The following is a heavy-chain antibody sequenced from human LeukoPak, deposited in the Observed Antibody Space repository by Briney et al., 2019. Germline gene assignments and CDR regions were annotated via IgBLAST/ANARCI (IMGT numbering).Heavy chain of an antibody. J-gene: IGHJ6*03. CDR2: ITSSGTYT. CDR1: GFTFSSYN. CDR3: ARDPYSGNYGNDYYYYMDV. D-gene: IGHD1-26*01. V-gene: IGHV3-21*01. Sequence: GGSLRLSCAASGFTFSSYNMNWVRQAPGKAMEWVSSITSSGTYTFYADAVKGRFTISRDNAKNSLYLQMDSLGPEDTAVYYCARDPYSGNYGNDYYYYMDVWGKGTTVTISS.